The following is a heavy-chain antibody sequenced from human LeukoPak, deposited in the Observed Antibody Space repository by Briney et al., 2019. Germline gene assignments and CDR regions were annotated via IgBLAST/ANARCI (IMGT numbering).Heavy chain of an antibody. CDR1: GGSFSGYY. J-gene: IGHJ4*02. Sequence: ETLSLTCAVYGGSFSGYYWSWVRQAPGKGLEWVSAISGSGGTTYYADSVKGRFTISRDNSKSTLFLQMTSLSAEDTAVYYCAKGVNTATTAGSYWGQGSLVTVSS. CDR2: ISGSGGTT. CDR3: AKGVNTATTAGSY. D-gene: IGHD1-14*01. V-gene: IGHV3-23*01.